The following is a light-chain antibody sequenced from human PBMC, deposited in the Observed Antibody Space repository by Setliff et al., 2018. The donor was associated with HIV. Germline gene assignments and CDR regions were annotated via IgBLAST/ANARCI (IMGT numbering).Light chain of an antibody. CDR1: NIGSKS. CDR3: QVWDCDCDHYV. Sequence: SYELTQAPSVSVAPGKTATITCGENNIGSKSVHWYQQKPGRAPVLVICYDSDRPSGIHERFSGSNSGNTATLTISRVEAGDEADYYCQVWDCDCDHYVFGTGTKV. V-gene: IGLV3-21*04. J-gene: IGLJ1*01. CDR2: YDS.